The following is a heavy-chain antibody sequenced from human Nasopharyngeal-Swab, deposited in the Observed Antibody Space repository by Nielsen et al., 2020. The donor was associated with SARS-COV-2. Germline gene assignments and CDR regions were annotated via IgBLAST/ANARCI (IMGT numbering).Heavy chain of an antibody. J-gene: IGHJ5*02. CDR3: ARAIVVVPAARFDP. D-gene: IGHD2-2*01. Sequence: SETLSLTCAVSGGSISSGGYSWIWIRQPPGKGLEWIGSIYYSVSTYYNPSLKSRVTISVDTSKNQFSLKLSSVTAADTAVYYCARAIVVVPAARFDPWGQGTLVTVSS. CDR1: GGSISSGGYS. V-gene: IGHV4-31*11. CDR2: IYYSVST.